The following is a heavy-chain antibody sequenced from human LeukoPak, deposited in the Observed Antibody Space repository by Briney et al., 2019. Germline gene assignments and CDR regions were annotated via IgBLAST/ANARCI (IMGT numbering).Heavy chain of an antibody. CDR1: GYTFPRFG. D-gene: IGHD3-22*01. Sequence: ASVTVSCKASGYTFPRFGISWVRQAPGQGLEWMGWISAYNGNTKYAQKLQGRVTMTTDTSTSTAYMELRSLRSDDTAVYYCARAVGDSSGYSQDYWGQGTLVTVSS. V-gene: IGHV1-18*01. CDR3: ARAVGDSSGYSQDY. J-gene: IGHJ4*02. CDR2: ISAYNGNT.